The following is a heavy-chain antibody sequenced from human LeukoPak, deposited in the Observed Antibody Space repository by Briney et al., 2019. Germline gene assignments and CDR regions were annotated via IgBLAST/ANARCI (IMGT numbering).Heavy chain of an antibody. D-gene: IGHD1-26*01. CDR2: IFYSGTT. J-gene: IGHJ4*02. CDR1: GGSISSYY. Sequence: SETLSLTCTVSGGSISSYYWSWIRQPPGKGLEWIGFIFYSGTTNHNPSLKSRVTISVDTSKNQFSLKLSSVTAADTAVYYCARERVGATLVDYWGQGTLVTVSS. CDR3: ARERVGATLVDY. V-gene: IGHV4-59*12.